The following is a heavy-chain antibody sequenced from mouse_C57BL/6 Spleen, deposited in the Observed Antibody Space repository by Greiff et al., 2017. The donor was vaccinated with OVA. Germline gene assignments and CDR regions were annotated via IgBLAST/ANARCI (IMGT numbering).Heavy chain of an antibody. V-gene: IGHV5-6*01. Sequence: EVQGVESGGDLVKPGGSLKLSCAASGFTFSSYGMSWVRQTPDKRLEWVATISSGGSYTYYPDSVKGRFTISRDNAKNTLYLQMSSLKSEDTAMYYCARHPKRPPYFDYWGQGTTLTVSS. CDR1: GFTFSSYG. J-gene: IGHJ2*01. CDR3: ARHPKRPPYFDY. CDR2: ISSGGSYT. D-gene: IGHD1-2*01.